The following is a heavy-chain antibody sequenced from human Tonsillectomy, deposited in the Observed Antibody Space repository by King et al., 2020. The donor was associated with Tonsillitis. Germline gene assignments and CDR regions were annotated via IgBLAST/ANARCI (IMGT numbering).Heavy chain of an antibody. D-gene: IGHD6-6*01. Sequence: VQLVESGGGLVKPGGSLRLSCEASGFTFSDYYMSWIRQAPGKGLEWISYISSSSSYSKNADSVKGRFTISRDNAKNSVYLQMDSLRAEDTAVYYCAKDRSSSSGLAVYFDYWGQGTLVTVSS. J-gene: IGHJ4*02. CDR1: GFTFSDYY. CDR3: AKDRSSSSGLAVYFDY. CDR2: ISSSSSYS. V-gene: IGHV3-11*06.